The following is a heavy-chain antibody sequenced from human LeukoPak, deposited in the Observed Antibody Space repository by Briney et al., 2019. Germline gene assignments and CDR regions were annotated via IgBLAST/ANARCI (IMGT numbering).Heavy chain of an antibody. CDR2: ISSSSSYI. Sequence: GGSLRLSCAASGFTFSSYSMNWVRQAPGKGLEWVSSISSSSSYIYYADSVKGRFTISRDNTKNSLYLQMNSLRAEDTAVYYCARGPYSGSYPYYYYMDVWGKGTTVTVSS. CDR3: ARGPYSGSYPYYYYMDV. V-gene: IGHV3-21*01. D-gene: IGHD1-26*01. J-gene: IGHJ6*03. CDR1: GFTFSSYS.